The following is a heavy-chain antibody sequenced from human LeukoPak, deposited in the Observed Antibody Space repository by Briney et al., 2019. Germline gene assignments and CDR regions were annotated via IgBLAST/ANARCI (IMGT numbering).Heavy chain of an antibody. J-gene: IGHJ4*02. CDR3: AKSRGDGSGSYWEGFFDY. CDR1: GFTFSSYG. V-gene: IGHV3-30*18. D-gene: IGHD3-10*01. CDR2: ISYDGSNK. Sequence: GGSLRLSCAASGFTFSSYGMHWVRQAPGKGLEWVAVISYDGSNKYYADSVKGRFTISRDNSKNTLYLQMNSLRAEDTGVYYCAKSRGDGSGSYWEGFFDYWGQGTLVTVSS.